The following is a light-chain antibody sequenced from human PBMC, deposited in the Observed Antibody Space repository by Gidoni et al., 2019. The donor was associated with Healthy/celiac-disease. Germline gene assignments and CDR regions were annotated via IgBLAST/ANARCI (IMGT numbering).Light chain of an antibody. CDR2: DAA. CDR1: QSSSSW. CDR3: QQYNSYPIT. J-gene: IGKJ5*01. V-gene: IGKV1-5*01. Sequence: DIQMTQSPSTLSASVGDRVTITCRASQSSSSWLAWYQQQPGKAHKLLIYDAASVESGVPSRFSGRGAGTEFTLTISSLQPDDFANYYCQQYNSYPITFXQXTRLEIK.